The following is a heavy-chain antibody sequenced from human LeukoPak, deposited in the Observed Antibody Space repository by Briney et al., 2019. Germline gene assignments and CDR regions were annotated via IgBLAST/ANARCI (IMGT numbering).Heavy chain of an antibody. CDR1: GGSISNYY. D-gene: IGHD3-22*01. J-gene: IGHJ4*02. CDR3: AGGDSSASPVDY. Sequence: SETLSLTCTVSGGSISNYYWSWIRQPPGKGLEWIGYIYYSGSTNYNPSLKSRVTISVDTSKNQFSLKLSSVTAADTAVYYCAGGDSSASPVDYWGQGTLVTVSS. V-gene: IGHV4-59*12. CDR2: IYYSGST.